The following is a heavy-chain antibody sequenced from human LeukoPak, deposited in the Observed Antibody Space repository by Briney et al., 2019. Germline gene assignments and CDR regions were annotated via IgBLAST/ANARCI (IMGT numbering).Heavy chain of an antibody. V-gene: IGHV1-2*02. D-gene: IGHD3-3*01. CDR1: GYTFTSYY. J-gene: IGHJ4*02. CDR3: ARVRFLEWLLYFFDY. Sequence: ASVKVSCKASGYTFTSYYMHWVRQAPGQGLEWMGWINPNSGGTNYAQKFQGRVTMTRDTSISTAYMELSRLRSDDTAVYYCARVRFLEWLLYFFDYWGQGTLVTVSS. CDR2: INPNSGGT.